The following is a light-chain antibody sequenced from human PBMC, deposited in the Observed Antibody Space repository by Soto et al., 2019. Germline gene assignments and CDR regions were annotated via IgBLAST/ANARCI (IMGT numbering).Light chain of an antibody. J-gene: IGKJ4*01. V-gene: IGKV1-39*01. CDR3: QQSYSTPRLT. CDR1: QSISIY. CDR2: AAS. Sequence: DLQMTQSPSSLSASVGDRVTITCRASQSISIYLNWYQQKPGKAPKFLIYAASSLQSGVPSRFSGDGAGTNYTLTISSLLPADVATYYCQQSYSTPRLTFGGGTKVEIK.